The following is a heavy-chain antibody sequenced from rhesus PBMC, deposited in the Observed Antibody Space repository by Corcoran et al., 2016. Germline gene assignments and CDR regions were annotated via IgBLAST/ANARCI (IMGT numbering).Heavy chain of an antibody. J-gene: IGHJ4*01. D-gene: IGHD1-1*01. CDR3: AMGGTAYFDY. V-gene: IGHV4-80*01. CDR2: INGNSWST. Sequence: QVQLQESGPGQVKPSETLSLTCTVAGASISSSLGSWIRRPPGKGLEWIGGINGNSWSTNYNPSLKSRVTISSDTSKKQFSLKLSSVTAADTAVYYCAMGGTAYFDYWGQGVLVTVSS. CDR1: GASISSSL.